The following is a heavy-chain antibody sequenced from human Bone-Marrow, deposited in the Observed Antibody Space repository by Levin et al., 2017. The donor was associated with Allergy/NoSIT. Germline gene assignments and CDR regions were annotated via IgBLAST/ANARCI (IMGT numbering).Heavy chain of an antibody. CDR2: IRSKANSYAT. CDR3: TRQNCSGGSCYSESSGWYLDY. J-gene: IGHJ4*02. Sequence: GGSLRLSCAASGFTFSGSAMHWVRQASGKGLEWVGRIRSKANSYATAYAASVKGRFTISRDDSKNTAYLQMNSLKTEDTAVYYCTRQNCSGGSCYSESSGWYLDYWGQGTLVTVSS. CDR1: GFTFSGSA. V-gene: IGHV3-73*01. D-gene: IGHD2-15*01.